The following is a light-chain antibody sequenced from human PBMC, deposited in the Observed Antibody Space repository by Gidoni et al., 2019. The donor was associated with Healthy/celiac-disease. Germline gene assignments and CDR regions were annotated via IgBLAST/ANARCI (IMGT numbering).Light chain of an antibody. CDR2: DAS. J-gene: IGKJ1*01. CDR3: QQYNSYWT. Sequence: DIQMTQSPSTLSASVGDRVTITCRASQSISSWLAWYQPKPGKAPKLLIYDASSWESGVPSRFSGSESGTEFTLTISSLQPDDFATYYCQQYNSYWTFGQGTKVEIK. CDR1: QSISSW. V-gene: IGKV1-5*01.